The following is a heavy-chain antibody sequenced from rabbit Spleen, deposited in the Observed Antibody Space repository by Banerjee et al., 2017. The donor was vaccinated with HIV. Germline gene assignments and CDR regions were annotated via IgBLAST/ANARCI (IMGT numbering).Heavy chain of an antibody. J-gene: IGHJ4*01. Sequence: QLEESGGGLVQPGGSLKLSCTASGFTLSSYYMNWVRQAPGKGLEWIGYIDPVFGITYYANGVNGRFTISSHNAQNTLFLQLSSLTAADTATYFCVRDQAGDADYGPYYLNLWGPGTLVTVS. CDR2: IDPVFGIT. CDR1: GFTLSSYY. V-gene: IGHV1S7*01. CDR3: VRDQAGDADYGPYYLNL. D-gene: IGHD2-1*01.